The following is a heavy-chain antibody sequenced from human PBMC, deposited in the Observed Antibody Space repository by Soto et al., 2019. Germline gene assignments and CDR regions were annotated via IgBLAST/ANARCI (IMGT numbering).Heavy chain of an antibody. D-gene: IGHD4-17*01. CDR2: IYHSGST. Sequence: SETLSLTCAVSGGSISSSNWWSWVRQPPGKGLEWIGEIYHSGSTNYNPSLKSRVTISVDKSKNQFSLKLSSVTAADTAVYYCATHHGDPYYYYGMDVWGQGTTVTVSS. CDR3: ATHHGDPYYYYGMDV. V-gene: IGHV4-4*02. CDR1: GGSISSSNW. J-gene: IGHJ6*02.